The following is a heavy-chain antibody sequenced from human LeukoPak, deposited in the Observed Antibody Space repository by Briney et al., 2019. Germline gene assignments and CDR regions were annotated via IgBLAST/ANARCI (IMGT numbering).Heavy chain of an antibody. CDR1: GGSISSSSYY. J-gene: IGHJ3*02. D-gene: IGHD3-10*01. Sequence: SETLSLTCTVSGGSISSSSYYWGWIRQPPGKGLEWIGSIYYSGSTYYNPSLKSRVTISVDTSKIQFSLKLSSVTAADTAVYYCVRLDGSGSSHAFDIWGQGTMVTVSS. V-gene: IGHV4-39*01. CDR3: VRLDGSGSSHAFDI. CDR2: IYYSGST.